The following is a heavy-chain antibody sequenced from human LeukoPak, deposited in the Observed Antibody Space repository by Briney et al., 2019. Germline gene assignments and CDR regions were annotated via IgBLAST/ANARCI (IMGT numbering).Heavy chain of an antibody. J-gene: IGHJ4*02. D-gene: IGHD6-13*01. CDR2: ISSSSSTI. CDR1: GFTFSSHS. V-gene: IGHV3-48*01. Sequence: GGSLRLSCAASGFTFSSHSMNWVRQAPGKGLEWVSYISSSSSTIYYADSVKGRFTISRDNSKNTLYLQMNSLRGEDTAVYYCARGTQSVHSSSPSWGQGTLVTVSS. CDR3: ARGTQSVHSSSPS.